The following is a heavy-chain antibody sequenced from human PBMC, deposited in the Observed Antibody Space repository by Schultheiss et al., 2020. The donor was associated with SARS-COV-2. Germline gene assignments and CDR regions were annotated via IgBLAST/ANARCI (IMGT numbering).Heavy chain of an antibody. J-gene: IGHJ5*02. Sequence: LRLSCAVSGGSISSGGYSWSWIRQPPGKGLEWIGYIYHSGSTYYNPSLKSRVTISVDRSKNQFSLKLSSVTAADTAVYYCTRRIGSSWWLNWFDPWGQGTLVTVSS. CDR1: GGSISSGGYS. CDR2: IYHSGST. D-gene: IGHD6-13*01. CDR3: TRRIGSSWWLNWFDP. V-gene: IGHV4-30-2*01.